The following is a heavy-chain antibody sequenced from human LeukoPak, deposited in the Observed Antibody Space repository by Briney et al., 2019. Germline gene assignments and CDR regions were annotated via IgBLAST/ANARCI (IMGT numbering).Heavy chain of an antibody. D-gene: IGHD3-10*01. CDR3: ARGGVDYYGSGTYYLMYYFDY. V-gene: IGHV3-30*03. Sequence: PGRPLRLSCAASGFTFSSYGMLWVRQAPGKGLEWVAVISYDGSNKYYADSVKGRFTISRDNSKSTLYLQMNSLRAEDTAVYFCARGGVDYYGSGTYYLMYYFDYWGQGALVTVSS. J-gene: IGHJ4*02. CDR1: GFTFSSYG. CDR2: ISYDGSNK.